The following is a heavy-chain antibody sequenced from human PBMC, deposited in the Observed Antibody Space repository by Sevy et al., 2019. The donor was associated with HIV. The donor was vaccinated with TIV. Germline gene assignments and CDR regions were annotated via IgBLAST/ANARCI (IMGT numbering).Heavy chain of an antibody. V-gene: IGHV1-46*01. D-gene: IGHD3-10*01. CDR3: AREITLAPDY. J-gene: IGHJ4*02. Sequence: VTVKVSCKASGYTFTSYYMHWVRQAPRQGLERTGIINPSGGSTSYAQKFQGRVTMNRDTSTSTVYMELSSLRSEDTALYYCAREITLAPDYWGQGTLVHVSS. CDR2: INPSGGST. CDR1: GYTFTSYY.